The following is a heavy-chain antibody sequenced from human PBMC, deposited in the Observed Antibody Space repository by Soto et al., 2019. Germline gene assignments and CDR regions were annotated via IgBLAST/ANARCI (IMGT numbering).Heavy chain of an antibody. V-gene: IGHV3-23*01. CDR2: ISSSGGST. J-gene: IGHJ5*02. CDR3: AKFYGGNSAHTYTIDP. CDR1: GFTFSSYA. D-gene: IGHD2-21*02. Sequence: EVQLLESGGGLVQPGGSLRLSCAASGFTFSSYAMSWVRQAPGTGLEWVSTISSSGGSTHYADSVTGRFTISRDNSKNTLYLQMNSLRAEDTAVYYCAKFYGGNSAHTYTIDPWGQGTLVTVSS.